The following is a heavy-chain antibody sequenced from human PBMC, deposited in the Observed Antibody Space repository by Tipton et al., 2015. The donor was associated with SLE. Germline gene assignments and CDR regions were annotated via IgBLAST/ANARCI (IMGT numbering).Heavy chain of an antibody. CDR3: VKESATVRPY. Sequence: SLRLTCAASGFTFSSYAMHWVRQAPGQGLEYVSAISSNGGSTYYADSVKGRFTISRDNSKNTLYLQMSNLRAEDTAVYYCVKESATVRPYWGQGTLVTVSS. D-gene: IGHD4-17*01. J-gene: IGHJ4*02. V-gene: IGHV3-64D*06. CDR1: GFTFSSYA. CDR2: ISSNGGST.